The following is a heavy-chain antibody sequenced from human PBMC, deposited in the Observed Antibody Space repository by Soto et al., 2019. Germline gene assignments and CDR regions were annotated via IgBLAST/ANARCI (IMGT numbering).Heavy chain of an antibody. V-gene: IGHV3-23*01. Sequence: EVQLLESGGDLIQPGGSLRLSCAASGFTFNIYAMTWVRQAPGKGLEWVSAISRYGDFTYYADSVEGRFTISRDNSKSTLYLQINSLRAEDTAVYYCAKDRYLDHDSRGYLFDNWGQGTLVTVSS. CDR3: AKDRYLDHDSRGYLFDN. J-gene: IGHJ4*02. D-gene: IGHD3-22*01. CDR1: GFTFNIYA. CDR2: ISRYGDFT.